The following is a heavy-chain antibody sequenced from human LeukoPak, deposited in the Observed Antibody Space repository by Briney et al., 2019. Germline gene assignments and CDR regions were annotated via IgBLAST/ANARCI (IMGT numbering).Heavy chain of an antibody. V-gene: IGHV3-48*04. CDR2: ISSSGSTI. J-gene: IGHJ4*02. D-gene: IGHD1-20*01. CDR1: GFTFSSYA. Sequence: GGSLRLSCAASGFTFSSYAMSWVRQAPGKGLEWVSYISSSGSTIYYADSVKGRFTISRDNAKNSLYLQMNSLRAEDTAVYFCARRRYNWNAIDYWGQGTLVTVSS. CDR3: ARRRYNWNAIDY.